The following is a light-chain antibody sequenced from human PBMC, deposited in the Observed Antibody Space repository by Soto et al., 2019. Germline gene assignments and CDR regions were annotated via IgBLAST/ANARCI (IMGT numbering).Light chain of an antibody. V-gene: IGLV2-23*02. J-gene: IGLJ1*01. CDR2: EVT. Sequence: LAQPASVSGSPGQSITISCTGTNSNVGNYNLVSWYQQHPGRAPKLLIYEVTKRPSGVSNRFSASKSGNTASLTISGLQAEDEADYYCCSYAGRSDYVFGTGTKVTVL. CDR1: NSNVGNYNL. CDR3: CSYAGRSDYV.